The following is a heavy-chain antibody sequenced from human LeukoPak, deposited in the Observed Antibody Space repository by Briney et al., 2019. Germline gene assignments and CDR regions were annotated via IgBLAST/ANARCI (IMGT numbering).Heavy chain of an antibody. Sequence: ASVKVCCKASGYTFTGYYMHWVRQAPGQGLEWMGWINPNSGGTNYAQKFQGRVTMTRDTSISTAYMELSRLRSDDTAVYYCARGATTVVTPDAFDIWGQGTMVTVSS. D-gene: IGHD4-23*01. CDR2: INPNSGGT. V-gene: IGHV1-2*02. CDR3: ARGATTVVTPDAFDI. CDR1: GYTFTGYY. J-gene: IGHJ3*02.